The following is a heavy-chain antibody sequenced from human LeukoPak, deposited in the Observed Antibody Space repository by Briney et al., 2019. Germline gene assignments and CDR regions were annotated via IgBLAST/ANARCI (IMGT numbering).Heavy chain of an antibody. CDR1: GGSFSGYY. D-gene: IGHD2-15*01. V-gene: IGHV4-34*01. CDR2: INHSGST. CDR3: ARGLEWWYYFDY. J-gene: IGHJ4*02. Sequence: SETLSLTCAVYGGSFSGYYWSWIRQPPGKGLEWIGEINHSGSTNYNASLKSRVTISVDTSKNQFSLKLSSVTAADTAVYYCARGLEWWYYFDYWGQGTLVTVSS.